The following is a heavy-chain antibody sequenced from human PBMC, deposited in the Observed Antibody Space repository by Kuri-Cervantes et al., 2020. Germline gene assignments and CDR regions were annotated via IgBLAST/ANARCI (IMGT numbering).Heavy chain of an antibody. CDR2: IYYSGST. CDR3: ARDYGGNPLLTFLDY. J-gene: IGHJ4*02. D-gene: IGHD4-23*01. V-gene: IGHV4-39*02. CDR1: GGSISSSSYY. Sequence: SETLSLTCTVSGGSISSSSYYWGWIRQPPGKGLEWIGSIYYSGSTYYNPSLKSRVTISVDTSKNQFSLKMSSVTAADTAVYYCARDYGGNPLLTFLDYWGQGTLVTVSS.